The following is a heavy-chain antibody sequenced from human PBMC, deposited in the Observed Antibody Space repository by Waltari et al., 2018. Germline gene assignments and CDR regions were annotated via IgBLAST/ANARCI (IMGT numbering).Heavy chain of an antibody. CDR2: IYHSGST. CDR3: AYLRDSSSLGAFDI. Sequence: QVQLQESGPGLVKPSETLSLTCAVSGYSISSGYYWGWIRQPPGKGLEWIGSIYHSGSTYYNPSLKSRVTISVDTSKNQFSLKLSSVTAADTAVYYCAYLRDSSSLGAFDIWGQGTMVTVSS. J-gene: IGHJ3*02. D-gene: IGHD6-6*01. CDR1: GYSISSGYY. V-gene: IGHV4-38-2*01.